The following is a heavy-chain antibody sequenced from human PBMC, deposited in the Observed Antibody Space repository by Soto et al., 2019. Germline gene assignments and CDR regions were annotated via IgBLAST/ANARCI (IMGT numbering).Heavy chain of an antibody. V-gene: IGHV3-30*18. D-gene: IGHD2-15*01. Sequence: ESGGGVVQPGRSLRLSCAASGFTFSSYGMHWVRQAPGKGLEWVAVISYDGSNKYYADSVKGRFTISRDNSKNTLYLQMNSLRAEDTAVYYCAKDESYCSGGSGDVFVYWGQGTLVTVSS. J-gene: IGHJ4*02. CDR3: AKDESYCSGGSGDVFVY. CDR1: GFTFSSYG. CDR2: ISYDGSNK.